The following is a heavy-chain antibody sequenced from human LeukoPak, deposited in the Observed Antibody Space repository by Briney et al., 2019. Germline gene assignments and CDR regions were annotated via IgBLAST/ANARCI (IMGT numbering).Heavy chain of an antibody. V-gene: IGHV3-33*08. CDR2: IWYDGSDK. CDR1: GFTFSSFG. CDR3: ARDWGSGGYYGMDV. D-gene: IGHD3-16*01. Sequence: PGGSLRLSCAASGFTFSSFGMHWVRQAPGKGLEWVAVIWYDGSDKYYVDSVKGRFTISRDNSKNTLYLEMNSLRAEDTAVYYCARDWGSGGYYGMDVWGQGTTVTVSS. J-gene: IGHJ6*02.